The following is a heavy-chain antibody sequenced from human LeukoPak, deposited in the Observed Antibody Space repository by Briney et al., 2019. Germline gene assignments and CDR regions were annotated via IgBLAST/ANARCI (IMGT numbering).Heavy chain of an antibody. D-gene: IGHD6-19*01. CDR1: GFTVSSNY. J-gene: IGHJ4*02. CDR3: ASGDSSGPLYFDY. Sequence: GGSLRLSCAASGFTVSSNYMSWVRQAPGKGLEWVSVIYSGGSTYYADSVKGRFTISRDNSKNTLYLQMNSLRAEDTAVYYCASGDSSGPLYFDYWGQGTLVTVSS. V-gene: IGHV3-66*01. CDR2: IYSGGST.